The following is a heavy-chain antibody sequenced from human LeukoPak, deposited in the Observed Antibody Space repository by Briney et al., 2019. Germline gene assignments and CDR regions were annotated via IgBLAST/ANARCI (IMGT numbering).Heavy chain of an antibody. Sequence: SGPTLVNPTQTLTLTCTFSGFSLSTSGVGVGWIRQPPGKALEWLALIYWDDDKRYSPSLKSRLTITKATSKNQVVLTMTNMDPVDTATYYCAHADTAMVHIDYWGQGTLVTVSS. D-gene: IGHD5-18*01. V-gene: IGHV2-5*02. CDR3: AHADTAMVHIDY. J-gene: IGHJ4*02. CDR1: GFSLSTSGVG. CDR2: IYWDDDK.